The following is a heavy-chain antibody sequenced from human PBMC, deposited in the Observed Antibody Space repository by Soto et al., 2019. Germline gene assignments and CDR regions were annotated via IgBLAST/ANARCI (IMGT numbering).Heavy chain of an antibody. V-gene: IGHV1-3*05. CDR1: GYTFTAYA. D-gene: IGHD3-16*02. CDR3: TRSAISPYGGLIGPFDY. J-gene: IGHJ4*02. CDR2: INPANGNT. Sequence: QVQLAQSGAEERKPGASVKVSCEATGYTFTAYAMHWVRQAPGQSLEWMGWINPANGNTRYSQKFQGRLTITSDTTXKXXYMELSSLTSEDTAMYYCTRSAISPYGGLIGPFDYWGQGNLVTVSS.